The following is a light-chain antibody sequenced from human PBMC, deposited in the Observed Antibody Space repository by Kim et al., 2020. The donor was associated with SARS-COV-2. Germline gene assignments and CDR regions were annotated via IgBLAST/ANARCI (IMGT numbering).Light chain of an antibody. Sequence: EIVLTLSPVTLSLSPGERATLPCRDSQSVSSYLAWYQEKPGQAPRLLIYGASNRATGIPARFSGSGSGTDFTLTISSLEPEDFAVYYCQQGSIWSRTFYQGTKVDIK. V-gene: IGKV3-11*01. CDR3: QQGSIWSRT. CDR2: GAS. J-gene: IGKJ1*01. CDR1: QSVSSY.